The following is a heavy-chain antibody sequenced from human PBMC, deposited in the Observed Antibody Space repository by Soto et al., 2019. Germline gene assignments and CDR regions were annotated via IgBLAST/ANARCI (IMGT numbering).Heavy chain of an antibody. D-gene: IGHD3-3*01. CDR2: IIPIFGTA. CDR1: GGTFSSYA. Sequence: GASVKVSCKASGGTFSSYAISWVRQAPGQGLEWMGGIIPIFGTANYAQKFQGRVTITADESTSTAYMELSSLRSEDTAAYYCARGRLEWLSYFDYWGQGTLVTVSS. V-gene: IGHV1-69*13. CDR3: ARGRLEWLSYFDY. J-gene: IGHJ4*02.